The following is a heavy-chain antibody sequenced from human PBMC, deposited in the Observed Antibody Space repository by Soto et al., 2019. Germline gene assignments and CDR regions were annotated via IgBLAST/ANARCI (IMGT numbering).Heavy chain of an antibody. Sequence: EVQLVESGGGLVQPGGSLRLSCAASGFTFTDYWLHWVRKAQGKGLVWVSRIKFDGITTNYAESVTGRFTISRDNANNTVFLQINTLRAEDTGVYYCARGGRGAYYLDYWGQGTLVSVSA. D-gene: IGHD3-10*01. J-gene: IGHJ4*02. CDR1: GFTFTDYW. CDR2: IKFDGITT. V-gene: IGHV3-74*01. CDR3: ARGGRGAYYLDY.